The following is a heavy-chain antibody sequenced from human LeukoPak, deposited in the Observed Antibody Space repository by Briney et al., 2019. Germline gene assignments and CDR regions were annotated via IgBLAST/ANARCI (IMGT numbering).Heavy chain of an antibody. D-gene: IGHD6-19*01. CDR3: ARDQYSSGWYDY. CDR2: IIPIFGTA. J-gene: IGHJ4*02. V-gene: IGHV1-69*13. CDR1: GGTFSSYA. Sequence: ASVKVSCKASGGTFSSYAISWVRQAPGQGLEWMGGIIPIFGTANYAQKFRGRVTITADESTSTAYMELSSLRSEDTAVYYCARDQYSSGWYDYWGQGTLVTVSS.